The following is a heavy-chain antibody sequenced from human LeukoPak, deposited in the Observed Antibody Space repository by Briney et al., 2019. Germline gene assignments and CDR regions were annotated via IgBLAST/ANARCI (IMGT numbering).Heavy chain of an antibody. J-gene: IGHJ6*02. CDR1: GFTFSSYA. Sequence: PGGSLRLSCAASGFTFSSYAMSWVRQAPGKGPEWVSAISGSGGSTYYADSVKGRFTISRDNSKNTLYLQMNSLRAEDTAVYYCAKGRYSSSWYPGYYYYYGMDVWGQGTTVTVSS. D-gene: IGHD6-13*01. CDR2: ISGSGGST. V-gene: IGHV3-23*01. CDR3: AKGRYSSSWYPGYYYYYGMDV.